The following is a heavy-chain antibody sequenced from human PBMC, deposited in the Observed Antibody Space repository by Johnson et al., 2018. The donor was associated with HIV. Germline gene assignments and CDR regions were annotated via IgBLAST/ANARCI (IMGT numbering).Heavy chain of an antibody. CDR1: GFNFNIYA. D-gene: IGHD1-26*01. Sequence: VQLVESGGGVVQPGRSLRLSCAASGFNFNIYAMHWVRQAPGKGLEWVSVISYDGSNKYYADSVKGRITVSRANSKNKLSLQMDSLRPEDTAVYYCARDRSPYSRVSLGGIWGQGTMVTVSS. V-gene: IGHV3-30-3*01. J-gene: IGHJ3*02. CDR2: ISYDGSNK. CDR3: ARDRSPYSRVSLGGI.